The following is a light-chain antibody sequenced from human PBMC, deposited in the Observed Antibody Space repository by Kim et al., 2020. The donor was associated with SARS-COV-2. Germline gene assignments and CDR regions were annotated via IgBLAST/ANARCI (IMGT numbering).Light chain of an antibody. Sequence: ASVGDRVIITCRASQGIDSWLAWYQQRPGRAPNLLIYQASTLESGVPSRFSGSGSGTDFTLTISSLQPDDFATYYCQQYRSYPWTFGQGTKVEIK. V-gene: IGKV1-5*03. CDR1: QGIDSW. CDR3: QQYRSYPWT. CDR2: QAS. J-gene: IGKJ1*01.